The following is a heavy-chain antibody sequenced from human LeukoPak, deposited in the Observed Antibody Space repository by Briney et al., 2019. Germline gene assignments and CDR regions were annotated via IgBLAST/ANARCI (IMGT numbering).Heavy chain of an antibody. CDR3: AGYVYYYYYMDV. D-gene: IGHD3-16*01. J-gene: IGHJ6*03. CDR2: IYYSGST. CDR1: GGSISSYY. V-gene: IGHV4-59*01. Sequence: SETLSLTCTVSGGSISSYYWSWIRQPPWKGLEWIGYIYYSGSTNYNPSLKSRVTISVDTSKNQFSLKLSSVTAADTAVYYCAGYVYYYYYMDVWGKGTTVTISS.